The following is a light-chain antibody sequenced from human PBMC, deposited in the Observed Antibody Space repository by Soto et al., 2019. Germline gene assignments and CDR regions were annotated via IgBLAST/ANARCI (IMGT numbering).Light chain of an antibody. J-gene: IGKJ4*01. Sequence: EIVLTQSPVTLSLSPGERATLSCRASQSVSNYLAWFQQKPGQAPRLLIYDASTRATGIPARFSGSGSGTDFTITISSLEPEDFAVYYCQQRSNWPPLTFGGGTKVEIK. V-gene: IGKV3-11*01. CDR1: QSVSNY. CDR3: QQRSNWPPLT. CDR2: DAS.